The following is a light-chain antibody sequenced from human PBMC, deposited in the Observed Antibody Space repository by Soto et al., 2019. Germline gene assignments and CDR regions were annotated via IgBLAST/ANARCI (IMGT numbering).Light chain of an antibody. CDR2: VSS. Sequence: EIVLTQSPGTLSLSPGEKANIYCRTSHSLNFFYLAWYQQKPGQAPRLLIYVSSNSATGIPDRFSGSGSGTDFPLTISRLDPEDFAVYYCQQYDISPRTFGQGTKVDIK. J-gene: IGKJ1*01. CDR3: QQYDISPRT. CDR1: HSLNFFY. V-gene: IGKV3-20*01.